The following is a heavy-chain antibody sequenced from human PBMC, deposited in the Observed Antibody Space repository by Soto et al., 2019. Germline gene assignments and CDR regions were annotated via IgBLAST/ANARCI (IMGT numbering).Heavy chain of an antibody. CDR2: IKSKTDGGTT. CDR1: GFTFSNAW. J-gene: IGHJ3*02. V-gene: IGHV3-15*01. Sequence: GGSLRLSCAASGFTFSNAWMSWVRQAPGKGLEWVGRIKSKTDGGTTDYAAPVKGRVTISRDDSKNTLYLQMNSLKTEYTAVYYCTTDPELTGDAFDIWGQGTMVTVSS. D-gene: IGHD7-27*01. CDR3: TTDPELTGDAFDI.